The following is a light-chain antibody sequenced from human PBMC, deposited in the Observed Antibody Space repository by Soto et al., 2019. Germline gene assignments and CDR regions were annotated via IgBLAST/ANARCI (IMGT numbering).Light chain of an antibody. CDR2: EVS. J-gene: IGLJ1*01. CDR3: SSYTSSSTYV. CDR1: SSDVGGYNY. Sequence: QSALTQPASVSGSPGQSITISCTGTSSDVGGYNYVSWYQQHPGKAPKLMIYEVSNRPSGVSNRFSGSKSGNTASLTISRLQAEDEADYYFSSYTSSSTYVFGTGTKLTVL. V-gene: IGLV2-14*01.